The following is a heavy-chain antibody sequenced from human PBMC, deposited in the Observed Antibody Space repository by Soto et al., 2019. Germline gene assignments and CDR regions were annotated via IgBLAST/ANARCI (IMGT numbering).Heavy chain of an antibody. J-gene: IGHJ4*02. CDR3: ATTPKNYDFWSGYIDY. Sequence: EVQLLESGGGLVQPGGSLRLSCAGSGFTFSSYAMSWVRQAPGKGLEWVSAISGSGGSTYYADSVKGRFTISRDNSKNTLYLQMNSLRAEDTAVYYCATTPKNYDFWSGYIDYWGQGTLVTVSS. D-gene: IGHD3-3*01. CDR2: ISGSGGST. CDR1: GFTFSSYA. V-gene: IGHV3-23*01.